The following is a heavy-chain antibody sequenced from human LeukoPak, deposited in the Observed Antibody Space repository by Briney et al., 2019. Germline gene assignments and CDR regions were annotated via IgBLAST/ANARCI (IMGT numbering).Heavy chain of an antibody. CDR3: ARTAGYSSGCAFDY. J-gene: IGHJ4*02. CDR2: IYYSGST. V-gene: IGHV4-59*01. Sequence: PSETLSLTCTVSGGSISSYYWSWIRQPPGKGLEWIGYIYYSGSTNYNPSLKSRVTISVDTSKNQFSLKLSSVTAADTAVYYCARTAGYSSGCAFDYWGQGTLVTVSS. D-gene: IGHD6-19*01. CDR1: GGSISSYY.